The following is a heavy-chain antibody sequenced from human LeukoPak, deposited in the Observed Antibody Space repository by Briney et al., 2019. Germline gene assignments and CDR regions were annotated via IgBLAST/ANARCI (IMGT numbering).Heavy chain of an antibody. V-gene: IGHV3-23*01. J-gene: IGHJ4*02. CDR3: AKSLYGGCDY. D-gene: IGHD3-16*02. Sequence: GGSLRLSCTASVFAFSNYEMTWVRQAPGKGLDWVSNIGGSGANTYYADSVKGRFTISRDNSKNTLYLQMNSLRVEDTAVYYCAKSLYGGCDYWGQGTVVTVSS. CDR1: VFAFSNYE. CDR2: IGGSGANT.